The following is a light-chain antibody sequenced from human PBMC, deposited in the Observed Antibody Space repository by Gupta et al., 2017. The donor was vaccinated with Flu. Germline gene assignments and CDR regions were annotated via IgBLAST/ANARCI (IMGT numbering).Light chain of an antibody. J-gene: IGKJ4*01. Sequence: IVMSQSPDSLAVSLGASATINCKSSQSLFSSSTNRDYLAWHQQKAGQHPKLLIAGAATRESGDPDRFGGSGSGTDFTHNIDDQQAEDGAVYYCRQYYSAPITFGGGTKVEIK. V-gene: IGKV4-1*01. CDR1: QSLFSSSTNRDY. CDR2: GAA. CDR3: RQYYSAPIT.